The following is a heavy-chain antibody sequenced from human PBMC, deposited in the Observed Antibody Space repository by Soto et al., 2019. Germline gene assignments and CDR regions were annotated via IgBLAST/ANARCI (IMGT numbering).Heavy chain of an antibody. D-gene: IGHD3-3*01. CDR2: IIPIFGTA. J-gene: IGHJ3*02. Sequence: QVQLVQSGAEVKKPGSSVKVSCKASGGTFSSYAISWVRQAPGQGLEWIGGIIPIFGTANYAQKFQGRVTITADESTSTAYMELSSLRSEDTAVYYCARDIGPNYDFWSGYYPSHDAFDIWGQGTMVTVSS. V-gene: IGHV1-69*12. CDR3: ARDIGPNYDFWSGYYPSHDAFDI. CDR1: GGTFSSYA.